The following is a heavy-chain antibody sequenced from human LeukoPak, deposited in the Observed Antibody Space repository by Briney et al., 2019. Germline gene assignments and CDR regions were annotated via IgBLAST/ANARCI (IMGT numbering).Heavy chain of an antibody. CDR3: ARDTSSTFDY. V-gene: IGHV3-33*01. Sequence: GGSLRLSCAASGFTFSIYGMHWVRQAPGKGLEWVAVIWYDGSKKYYADSVKGRFTISRDNSKNTLYLQMHSLRAEDTAVYYCARDTSSTFDYWGQGTLVTVSS. D-gene: IGHD6-13*01. J-gene: IGHJ4*02. CDR2: IWYDGSKK. CDR1: GFTFSIYG.